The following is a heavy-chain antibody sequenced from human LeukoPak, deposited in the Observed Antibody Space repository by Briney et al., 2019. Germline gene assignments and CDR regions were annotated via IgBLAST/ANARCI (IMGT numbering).Heavy chain of an antibody. J-gene: IGHJ4*02. V-gene: IGHV4-39*01. Sequence: SETLSLTCTVSGDSITSTGYYWGWIRQPPGKGLEWIGSIHHRGGTYYNPSLKTRVTISVDTSKNQFSLRLSSVTAADTAVYYCARLHLGIVYFNSWGQGTLVTVPS. CDR1: GDSITSTGYY. CDR2: IHHRGGT. D-gene: IGHD7-27*01. CDR3: ARLHLGIVYFNS.